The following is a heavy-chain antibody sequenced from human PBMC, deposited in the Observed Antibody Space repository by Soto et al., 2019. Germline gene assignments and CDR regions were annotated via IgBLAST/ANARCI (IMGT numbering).Heavy chain of an antibody. J-gene: IGHJ5*02. CDR2: ISWNSGSI. CDR3: AKDGASSSWFGWFDP. CDR1: GFTFSSYS. Sequence: GGSLRLSCAASGFTFSSYSMHWVRQAPGKGLEWVSGISWNSGSIGYADSVKGRFTISRDNAKNSLYLQMNSLRAEDTALYYCAKDGASSSWFGWFDPWGQGTLVTVSS. D-gene: IGHD6-13*01. V-gene: IGHV3-9*01.